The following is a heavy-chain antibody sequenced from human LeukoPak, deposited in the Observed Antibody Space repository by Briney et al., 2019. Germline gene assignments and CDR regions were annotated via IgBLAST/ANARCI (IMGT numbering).Heavy chain of an antibody. D-gene: IGHD4-17*01. V-gene: IGHV4-59*01. CDR2: IYHSGST. J-gene: IGHJ3*02. CDR1: GGSISSYY. Sequence: SETLSLTCTVSGGSISSYYWSWIRQPPGKGLEWIGYIYHSGSTNYNPSLKSRVTISVDTSKNQFSLKLSSVTAADTAVYYCARDLTTVTTAHDAFDIWGQGTMVTVSS. CDR3: ARDLTTVTTAHDAFDI.